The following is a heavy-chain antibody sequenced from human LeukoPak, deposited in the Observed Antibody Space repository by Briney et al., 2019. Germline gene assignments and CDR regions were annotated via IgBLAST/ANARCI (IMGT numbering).Heavy chain of an antibody. CDR1: CGPFNDYY. CDR2: INHSGST. Sequence: SETLSLTCAVYCGPFNDYYWNWLRQPPGKGPEWIGEINHSGSTNYNPSLKSRVTISVDTSKNQFSLKLSSVTAADTAVYYCARGMVRGVIPDYWGQGTLVTVSS. CDR3: ARGMVRGVIPDY. D-gene: IGHD3-10*01. J-gene: IGHJ4*02. V-gene: IGHV4-34*01.